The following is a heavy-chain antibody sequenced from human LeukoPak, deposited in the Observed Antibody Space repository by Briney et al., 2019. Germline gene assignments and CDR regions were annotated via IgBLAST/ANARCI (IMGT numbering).Heavy chain of an antibody. CDR3: ARHSNLGGGFFDY. CDR1: GGSISSYY. V-gene: IGHV4-59*08. Sequence: PSETLSLTCTVSGGSISSYYWTWIRQPPGKGLEWIGYISDSGSTNYNSSLKSRVTISVDTSKNHLSLKLSSVTAADTAVYYCARHSNLGGGFFDYWGQGTLVTVSS. CDR2: ISDSGST. D-gene: IGHD3-16*01. J-gene: IGHJ4*02.